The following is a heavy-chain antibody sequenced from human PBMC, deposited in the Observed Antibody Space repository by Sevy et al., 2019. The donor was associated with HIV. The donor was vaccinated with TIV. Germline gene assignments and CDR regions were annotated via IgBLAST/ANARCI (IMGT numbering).Heavy chain of an antibody. D-gene: IGHD3-16*01. Sequence: ASVKVSCKASGYTFATYTLHWVRQAPGQSLEWMGWLNPGNGNTRYSQKFQGRVTITRDTSARTAYIELTSLTSEDTAVYYCARDPYARRGFDYWGQGTLVTVSS. CDR3: ARDPYARRGFDY. CDR1: GYTFATYT. CDR2: LNPGNGNT. J-gene: IGHJ4*02. V-gene: IGHV1-3*01.